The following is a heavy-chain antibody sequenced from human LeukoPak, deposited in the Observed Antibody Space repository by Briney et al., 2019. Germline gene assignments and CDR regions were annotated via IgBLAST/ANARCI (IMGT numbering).Heavy chain of an antibody. CDR2: IWYDGSNK. CDR1: GFTFSSYG. CDR3: ARAPIPEDTMVRRVIIRPLYYYGMDV. Sequence: GGSLRLSCAASGFTFSSYGMHWVRQAPGKGLEWVAVIWYDGSNKYYADSVKGRFTISRDNSKNTLYLQMNSLRAEDTAVYYCARAPIPEDTMVRRVIIRPLYYYGMDVWGQGTTVTVSS. D-gene: IGHD3-10*01. V-gene: IGHV3-33*01. J-gene: IGHJ6*02.